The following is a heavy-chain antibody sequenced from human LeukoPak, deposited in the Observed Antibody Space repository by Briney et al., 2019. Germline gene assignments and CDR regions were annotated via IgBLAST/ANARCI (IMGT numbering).Heavy chain of an antibody. V-gene: IGHV1-69*04. CDR2: IIPILGIA. Sequence: GASVKVSCKASGGTFSSYAISWVRQAPGQGLEWMGRIIPILGIANYAQKFQGRVTITADKSTSTAYMELSSLRSEDTAVYYCARDRGAAAGTHHHPDYWGQGTLVTVSS. CDR1: GGTFSSYA. J-gene: IGHJ4*02. D-gene: IGHD6-13*01. CDR3: ARDRGAAAGTHHHPDY.